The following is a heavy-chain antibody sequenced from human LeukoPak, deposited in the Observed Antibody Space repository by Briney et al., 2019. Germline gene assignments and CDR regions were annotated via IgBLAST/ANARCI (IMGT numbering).Heavy chain of an antibody. CDR3: AKTTAGHSSGRYPGWPVDY. V-gene: IGHV3-23*01. Sequence: GGSLRLSCAASGFAFGSYAMAWVRQAPGKGLEWVSHISGSGGIIYYTDSVKGRFAISRDNSKNTLYLQMDSLRAEDTAVYYCAKTTAGHSSGRYPGWPVDYWGQGTLVTVSS. CDR2: ISGSGGII. D-gene: IGHD6-19*01. J-gene: IGHJ4*02. CDR1: GFAFGSYA.